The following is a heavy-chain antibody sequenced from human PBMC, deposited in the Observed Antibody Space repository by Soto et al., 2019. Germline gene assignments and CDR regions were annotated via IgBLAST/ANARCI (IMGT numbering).Heavy chain of an antibody. CDR2: IYHSGST. V-gene: IGHV4-4*02. CDR1: GGSISSSNW. J-gene: IGHJ6*02. D-gene: IGHD6-19*01. Sequence: SETLSLTCAVSGGSISSSNWWSWVRQPPGKGLEWIGEIYHSGSTNYNPSLKSRVTISVDKSKNQFSLKLSSVTAADTTVYYCARAGGSYSSGWYYYYGMDVWGQGTTVTVSS. CDR3: ARAGGSYSSGWYYYYGMDV.